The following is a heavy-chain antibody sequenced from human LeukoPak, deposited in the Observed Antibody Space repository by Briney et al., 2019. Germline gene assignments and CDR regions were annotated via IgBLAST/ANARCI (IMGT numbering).Heavy chain of an antibody. CDR3: AKDPDIFRYYFDF. CDR2: ISGSGGST. Sequence: GGSLRLSCAASGFTFSSYGMSWVRQAPGKGLEWVSAISGSGGSTYYADSVKGRFTISRDNSKNTLYLQMNSLRAEDTAVYYCAKDPDIFRYYFDFWGQGTLVTVSS. V-gene: IGHV3-23*01. CDR1: GFTFSSYG. J-gene: IGHJ4*02. D-gene: IGHD3-9*01.